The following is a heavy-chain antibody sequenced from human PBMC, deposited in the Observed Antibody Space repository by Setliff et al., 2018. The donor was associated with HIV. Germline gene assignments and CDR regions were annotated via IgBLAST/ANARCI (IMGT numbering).Heavy chain of an antibody. CDR2: FDPEDGET. CDR1: GYTLTELS. CDR3: ATDPGYSSTWYSESFQH. J-gene: IGHJ1*01. D-gene: IGHD6-13*01. V-gene: IGHV1-24*01. Sequence: GASVKVSCKISGYTLTELSIHWVRQAPGKGLEWMANFDPEDGETFYAQKFQGRLTVTEDTSTDTAYMELSSLRPDDTAMYYCATDPGYSSTWYSESFQHWGQGTVVTVSS.